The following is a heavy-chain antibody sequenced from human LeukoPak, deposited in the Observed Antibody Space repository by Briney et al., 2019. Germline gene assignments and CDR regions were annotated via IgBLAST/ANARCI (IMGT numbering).Heavy chain of an antibody. J-gene: IGHJ4*02. CDR2: ISGSGGST. V-gene: IGHV3-23*01. CDR3: AKAGAVVVVAAKYFDY. Sequence: GGPLRLSCAASGFTFSSYAMSWVRQAPGKGLEWVSAISGSGGSTYYADSVKGRFTISRDNSKNTLYLQMNSLRAEDTAVYYCAKAGAVVVVAAKYFDYWGQGTLVTVSS. D-gene: IGHD2-15*01. CDR1: GFTFSSYA.